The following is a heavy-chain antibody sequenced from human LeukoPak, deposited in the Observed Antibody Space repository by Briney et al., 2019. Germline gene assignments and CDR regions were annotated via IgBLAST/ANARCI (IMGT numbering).Heavy chain of an antibody. CDR2: INHSGST. CDR3: ARQLAAADNFDY. D-gene: IGHD6-13*01. V-gene: IGHV4-34*01. Sequence: SETLSLTCAVYGGSFSGYYWSWIRQPPGKGLEWIGEINHSGSTNYNPSLKSRVTISVDTSKNQFSLKLSSVTAADTAVYYCARQLAAADNFDYWGQGTLVTVSS. J-gene: IGHJ4*02. CDR1: GGSFSGYY.